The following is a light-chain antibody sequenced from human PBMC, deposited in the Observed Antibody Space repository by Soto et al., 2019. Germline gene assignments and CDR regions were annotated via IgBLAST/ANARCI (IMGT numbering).Light chain of an antibody. Sequence: IQSTQYPSTLSASVGDRFTITCLASQGISKYLAWYQQKPGTVPKLLISAASTLQTGVPSRFSGGGSGKDFTLTISSLQPEDVATYYCQKYNSAPWTVGQGTKVDIK. J-gene: IGKJ1*01. V-gene: IGKV1-27*01. CDR3: QKYNSAPWT. CDR1: QGISKY. CDR2: AAS.